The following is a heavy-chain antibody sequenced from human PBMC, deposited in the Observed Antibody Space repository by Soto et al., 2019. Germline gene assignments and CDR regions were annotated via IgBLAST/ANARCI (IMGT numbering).Heavy chain of an antibody. V-gene: IGHV3-9*01. CDR1: GFTFDDYA. J-gene: IGHJ5*02. CDR2: ISWNSGSI. D-gene: IGHD1-1*01. CDR3: AKDAEYTPNNWFDP. Sequence: EVQLVESGGGLVQPGRSLRLSCAASGFTFDDYAMHWVRQAPGKGLEWVSGISWNSGSIGYADSVKGRFTISRDNAKNSLYLQMNSLIAEDTALYYCAKDAEYTPNNWFDPWGQGTLVNVSS.